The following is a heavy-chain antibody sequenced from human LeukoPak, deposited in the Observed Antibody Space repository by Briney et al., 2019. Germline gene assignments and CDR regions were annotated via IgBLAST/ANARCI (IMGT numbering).Heavy chain of an antibody. CDR3: ARLRDWFDP. CDR2: IYFSGST. Sequence: SQTLSLTCTDSGGSIRNHYWSWIRQPPGKGLEWIGYIYFSGSTTHNPSLKSRVTISVDTSKNQFSLKLSSVTAEDTAVYYCARLRDWFDPWGQGTLVTVSS. V-gene: IGHV4-59*11. J-gene: IGHJ5*02. CDR1: GGSIRNHY.